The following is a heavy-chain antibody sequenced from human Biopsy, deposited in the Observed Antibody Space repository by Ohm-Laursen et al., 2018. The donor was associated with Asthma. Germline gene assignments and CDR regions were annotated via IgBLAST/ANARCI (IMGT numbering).Heavy chain of an antibody. J-gene: IGHJ4*02. V-gene: IGHV4-30-2*01. CDR2: IYHSGST. CDR3: ARVKDVYNFDY. CDR1: GGSISSGGYS. Sequence: TLSLTCAVSGGSISSGGYSWSWLRQPPGKGLEWIGYIYHSGSTYYNPSLKSRVTISVDRSKNQFSLKLSSVTAADTAVYYCARVKDVYNFDYWGQGTLVTVSS. D-gene: IGHD5-24*01.